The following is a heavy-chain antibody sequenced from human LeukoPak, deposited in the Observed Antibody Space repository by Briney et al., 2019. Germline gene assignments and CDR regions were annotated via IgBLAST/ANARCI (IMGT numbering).Heavy chain of an antibody. V-gene: IGHV1-18*01. CDR3: TRGVRALDRKSRSYDAFDV. D-gene: IGHD1-26*01. CDR2: ISALNGNT. CDR1: GYSFTSYG. Sequence: ASVKVSCKSSGYSFTSYGITWVRQAPGQGLEWMGWISALNGNTDYAQKLQGRVTVTTDTSTNTAYMELRGLRSDDTAGYYCTRGVRALDRKSRSYDAFDVWGQGTMVTVSS. J-gene: IGHJ3*01.